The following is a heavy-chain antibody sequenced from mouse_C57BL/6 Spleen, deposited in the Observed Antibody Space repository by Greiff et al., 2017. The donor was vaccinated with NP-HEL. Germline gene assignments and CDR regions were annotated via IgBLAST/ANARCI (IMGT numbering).Heavy chain of an antibody. CDR3: ASRDFAY. V-gene: IGHV1-82*01. CDR1: DYAFSSSW. J-gene: IGHJ3*01. Sequence: QVQLQQSGPELVKPGASVKISCKASDYAFSSSWMNWVKQRPGKGLEWIGRIYPGDGDTNYNGKFKGEATLTADKSSSTAYMQLSSLTSGDSAVYFCASRDFAYWGQGTLVTVSA. CDR2: IYPGDGDT.